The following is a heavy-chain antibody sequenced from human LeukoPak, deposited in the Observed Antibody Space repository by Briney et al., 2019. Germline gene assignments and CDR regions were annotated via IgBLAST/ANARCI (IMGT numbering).Heavy chain of an antibody. J-gene: IGHJ6*02. CDR1: GGSISSGGYS. D-gene: IGHD2-15*01. CDR2: IYHSGST. CDR3: ARDPSCSGGSCYYYYYGMDV. Sequence: KTSETLSLTCAVSGGSISSGGYSWSWIRQPPGKGLEWIGYIYHSGSTYYNPSLKSRVTISVDRSKNQFSLKLSSVTAADTAVYYCARDPSCSGGSCYYYYYGMDVWGQGTTVTVSS. V-gene: IGHV4-30-2*01.